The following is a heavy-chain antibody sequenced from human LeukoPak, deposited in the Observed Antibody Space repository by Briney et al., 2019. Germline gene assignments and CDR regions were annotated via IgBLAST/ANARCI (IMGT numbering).Heavy chain of an antibody. CDR1: GFTFSSYA. Sequence: GGSLRLSCAASGFTFSSYAMSWVRQAPGKGLEWVSAISGSGGSTYYADSVKGRFTISRDNSKNTLYLQMNSLRAEDTAVYYCAKFQYNYYDSSGYSTLYYWGQGTLVTVSS. CDR3: AKFQYNYYDSSGYSTLYY. V-gene: IGHV3-23*01. J-gene: IGHJ4*02. CDR2: ISGSGGST. D-gene: IGHD3-22*01.